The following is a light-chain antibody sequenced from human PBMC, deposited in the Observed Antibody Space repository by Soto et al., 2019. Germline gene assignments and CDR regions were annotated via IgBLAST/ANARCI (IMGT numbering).Light chain of an antibody. J-gene: IGKJ1*01. CDR2: GAS. Sequence: EIVLTQSPGTLSLSPGEGATLSCRASQSVSTNFFAWYQQKPGQAPRLLIYGASTRATGIPDRFSGSGSGTDFTLTISRLEPEDFAVYYCQQYGRTSWTFGQGTKGE. CDR1: QSVSTNF. V-gene: IGKV3-20*01. CDR3: QQYGRTSWT.